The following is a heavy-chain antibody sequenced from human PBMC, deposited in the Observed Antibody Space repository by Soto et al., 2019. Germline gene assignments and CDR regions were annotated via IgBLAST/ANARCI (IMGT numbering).Heavy chain of an antibody. CDR3: AKDLGQWLVERSLDYYYGMDV. CDR2: RSEEGRKG. J-gene: IGHJ6*02. Sequence: GGSLRLSCAASGFTFSSYGMHWVRQAPGKGLGLGTIRSEEGRKGKDGESGRGRYHKKRDNSKNTLNLQMNSMRAEDTAVYYCAKDLGQWLVERSLDYYYGMDVWGQGTTVTVSS. D-gene: IGHD6-19*01. CDR1: GFTFSSYG. V-gene: IGHV3-30*18.